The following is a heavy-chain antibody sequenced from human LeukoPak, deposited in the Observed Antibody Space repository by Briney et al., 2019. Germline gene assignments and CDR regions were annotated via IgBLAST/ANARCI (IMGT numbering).Heavy chain of an antibody. CDR1: GGSISSSSYY. CDR3: ARGSRITD. D-gene: IGHD3-10*01. J-gene: IGHJ4*02. Sequence: SETLSLTCTVSGGSISSSSYYWNWIRQPPGKGLEWIGYIYCSGSTNYNPSLKSRVTISLDTSKNQFSLKLSSVTAADTAVYYCARGSRITDWGQGTLVTVSS. V-gene: IGHV4-61*01. CDR2: IYCSGST.